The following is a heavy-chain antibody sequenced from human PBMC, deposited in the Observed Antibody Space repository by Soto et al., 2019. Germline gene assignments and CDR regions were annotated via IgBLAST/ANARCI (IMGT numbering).Heavy chain of an antibody. CDR1: GGSISSSSYY. V-gene: IGHV4-39*01. CDR2: IYYSGST. CDR3: YRYSSSSDYYYGMDV. D-gene: IGHD6-6*01. Sequence: QLQLQESGPGLVKPSETLSLTCTVSGGSISSSSYYWGWIRQPPGKGLEWIGSIYYSGSTYYNPSLKSRVTISVDTSKNQLSLKLCSVTAADTAVYYCYRYSSSSDYYYGMDVWGQGTTVTVSS. J-gene: IGHJ6*02.